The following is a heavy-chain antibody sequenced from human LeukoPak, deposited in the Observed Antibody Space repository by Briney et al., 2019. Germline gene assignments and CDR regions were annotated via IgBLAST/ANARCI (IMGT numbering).Heavy chain of an antibody. Sequence: GGSLRLSCAASGFTFSSYWLSWVRQAPGEGLEWVASIEQDGSQKYYVDSVRGRFTISRDNAKNSVYLQTNSLRVEDTPVYYCARNSGSNPFDYWGQGTLVTVSS. CDR1: GFTFSSYW. CDR2: IEQDGSQK. V-gene: IGHV3-7*01. CDR3: ARNSGSNPFDY. J-gene: IGHJ4*02. D-gene: IGHD1-26*01.